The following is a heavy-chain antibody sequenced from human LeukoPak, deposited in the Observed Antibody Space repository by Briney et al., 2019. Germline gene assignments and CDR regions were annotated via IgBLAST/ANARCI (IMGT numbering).Heavy chain of an antibody. CDR1: GFTFSSYS. CDR2: ISSSSSYI. Sequence: PGGSLRLSCAASGFTFSSYSMNWVRQAPGKGLEWVSSISSSSSYIYYADSVKGRFTISRDNSKNTLYLQMNSLRAEDTAVYYCAKDQAFIAVAGFYYYYGMDVWGQGTTVTVSS. J-gene: IGHJ6*02. V-gene: IGHV3-21*01. D-gene: IGHD6-19*01. CDR3: AKDQAFIAVAGFYYYYGMDV.